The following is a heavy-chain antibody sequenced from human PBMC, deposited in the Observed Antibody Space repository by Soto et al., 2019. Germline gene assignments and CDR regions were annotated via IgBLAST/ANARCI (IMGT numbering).Heavy chain of an antibody. CDR3: ARAPQGGYGVNYYYFDY. CDR1: GYTFTSYD. J-gene: IGHJ4*01. V-gene: IGHV1-8*01. Sequence: QVQLVQSGAEVKKPGASVKVSCKASGYTFTSYDINWVRQATGQGLEWMGWMNPNSGNTGFAQKFQGRVTMTRNNSISTAYMELSSLRSEDTAVYYCARAPQGGYGVNYYYFDYWGQGTLVTVSS. D-gene: IGHD3-16*01. CDR2: MNPNSGNT.